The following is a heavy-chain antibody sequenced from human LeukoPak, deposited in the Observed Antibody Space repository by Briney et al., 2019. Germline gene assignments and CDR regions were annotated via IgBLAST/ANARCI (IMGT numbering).Heavy chain of an antibody. CDR2: FDPEDGET. CDR1: GYTLTELS. Sequence: ASVKVSCKVSGYTLTELSMHWVRQAPGKGLEWMGGFDPEDGETIYAQKFQGRVTMTEDTSTDTAYMELSSLRSEDTVVYYCATPGGYSGYTFDYWGQGTLVTVSS. V-gene: IGHV1-24*01. D-gene: IGHD5-12*01. J-gene: IGHJ4*02. CDR3: ATPGGYSGYTFDY.